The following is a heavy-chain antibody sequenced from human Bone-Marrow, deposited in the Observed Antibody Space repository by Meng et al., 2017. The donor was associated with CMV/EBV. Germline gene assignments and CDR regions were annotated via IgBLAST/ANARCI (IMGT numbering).Heavy chain of an antibody. CDR1: GDSVSSNSAA. D-gene: IGHD2-2*02. CDR3: ATFVNIVVVPAAILGLWAFDI. CDR2: TYYRSKWYN. Sequence: SETLSLTCAISGDSVSSNSAAWNWIRQSPSRGLEWLGRTYYRSKWYNDYAVSVKSRITINPDTSKNQFSLQLNSVTPEDTAVYYCATFVNIVVVPAAILGLWAFDIWGQGTMVTVS. J-gene: IGHJ3*02. V-gene: IGHV6-1*01.